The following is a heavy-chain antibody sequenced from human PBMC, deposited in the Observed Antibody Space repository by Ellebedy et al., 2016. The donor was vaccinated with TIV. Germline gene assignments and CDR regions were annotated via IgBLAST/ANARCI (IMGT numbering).Heavy chain of an antibody. D-gene: IGHD1-26*01. CDR3: SIMGRWEAFDI. Sequence: SVKVSCXASGGTFNSDTISWVRQAPGQGLEWMGRIIPLLGIPNYAQRFQGRVTITADKSTSTAYVELSSLRSEDTAVYYCSIMGRWEAFDIWGPGTMVTVSS. CDR1: GGTFNSDT. J-gene: IGHJ3*02. V-gene: IGHV1-69*02. CDR2: IIPLLGIP.